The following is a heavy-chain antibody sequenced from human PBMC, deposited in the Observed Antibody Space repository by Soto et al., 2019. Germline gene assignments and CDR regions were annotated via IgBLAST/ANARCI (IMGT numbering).Heavy chain of an antibody. CDR3: ARDSSSWYLTSYYYYYGMDV. CDR2: ISSSSSYI. V-gene: IGHV3-21*01. D-gene: IGHD6-13*01. CDR1: GFTFISYS. J-gene: IGHJ6*02. Sequence: WGSLRLSCAASGFTFISYSINFFRHSPFKWLEWVSSISSSSSYIYYANSVKGRFTISRDNAKNSLYLQMNSLRAEDTAVYYCARDSSSWYLTSYYYYYGMDVWGQGTTVTVSS.